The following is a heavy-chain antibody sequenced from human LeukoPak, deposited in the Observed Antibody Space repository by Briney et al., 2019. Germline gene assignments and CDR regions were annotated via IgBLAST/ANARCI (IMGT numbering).Heavy chain of an antibody. CDR3: ARTARLPNS. CDR1: GTSITSSY. CDR2: IYYTGVT. V-gene: IGHV4-59*01. D-gene: IGHD6-25*01. Sequence: SETLSLTCSVSGTSITSSYWSWIRQPPGKGLEHIGYIYYTGVTNYSPSLKSRVTMSLDTSKNQFSLRLTSVTAADTAIYYCARTARLPNSWGQGTLVTVSS. J-gene: IGHJ4*02.